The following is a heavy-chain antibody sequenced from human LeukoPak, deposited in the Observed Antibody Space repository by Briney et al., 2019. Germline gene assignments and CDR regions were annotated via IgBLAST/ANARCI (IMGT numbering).Heavy chain of an antibody. J-gene: IGHJ4*02. CDR1: GFTFSDYY. D-gene: IGHD3-3*01. CDR3: AKAYLAGYDFWSGYWDY. CDR2: ISSSGSTI. Sequence: GGSLRLSCAASGFTFSDYYMSWIRQAPGKGLEWVSYISSSGSTIYYADSVKGRFTISRDNAKNSLYLQMNSLRAEDTAVYYCAKAYLAGYDFWSGYWDYWGQGTLVTVSS. V-gene: IGHV3-11*01.